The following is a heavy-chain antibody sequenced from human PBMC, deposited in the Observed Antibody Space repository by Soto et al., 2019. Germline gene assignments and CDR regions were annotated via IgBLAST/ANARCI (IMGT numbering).Heavy chain of an antibody. D-gene: IGHD2-15*01. V-gene: IGHV3-23*01. CDR2: ISGSGGRT. CDR3: AKDRDCSGGSCYYDY. J-gene: IGHJ4*02. Sequence: EVQLLESGGGLVQPGGSLRLSCAASGFTFSNYAMSWVRQAPGKGLEWVSAISGSGGRTYYADSVKGRFTISRDSSKNTLYMQMNSLRAEDTAVYYCAKDRDCSGGSCYYDYWGQGTLVTVSS. CDR1: GFTFSNYA.